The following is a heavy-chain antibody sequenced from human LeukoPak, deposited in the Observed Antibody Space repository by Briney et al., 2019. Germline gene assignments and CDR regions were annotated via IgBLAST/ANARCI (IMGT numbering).Heavy chain of an antibody. J-gene: IGHJ4*02. D-gene: IGHD3-10*01. CDR2: INHSGST. Sequence: SETLSLTCAVYGGSFSGYYWSWIRQPRGKGLEWIAEINHSGSTNYNPSLKSRVTISVDTSKNQFSLKLSSVTAADTAVYYCARSRRYYGSGSYYRPYYFDYWGQGTLVTVSS. CDR3: ARSRRYYGSGSYYRPYYFDY. V-gene: IGHV4-34*01. CDR1: GGSFSGYY.